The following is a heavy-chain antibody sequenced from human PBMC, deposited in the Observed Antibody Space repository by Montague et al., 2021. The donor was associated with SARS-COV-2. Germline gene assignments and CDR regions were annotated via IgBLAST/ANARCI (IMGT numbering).Heavy chain of an antibody. Sequence: SETLSLTCTVSGDSVSHDFWTWIRQPPGKGLEWIGYVYYSRSSSYNPSLRGRVSIAVDTSKNQFPLRLSTVTAADTAIYYCVRDPAPSGSGTFYDYWGQGTLVAVSS. CDR3: VRDPAPSGSGTFYDY. J-gene: IGHJ4*02. V-gene: IGHV4-59*02. D-gene: IGHD1-26*01. CDR1: GDSVSHDF. CDR2: VYYSRSS.